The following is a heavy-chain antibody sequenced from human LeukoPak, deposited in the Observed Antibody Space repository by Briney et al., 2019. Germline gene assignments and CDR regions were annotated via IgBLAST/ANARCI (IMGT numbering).Heavy chain of an antibody. CDR1: GFTFSDYN. J-gene: IGHJ4*02. V-gene: IGHV3-11*04. CDR3: ARVEDYDILTGFDY. Sequence: GGSLRLSCAASGFTFSDYNMRWIRQAPGKGLEWVSYVGSGGSTIYYADAVKGRFTISRDNGKNSLYLQMNSLRAEDTAVYYCARVEDYDILTGFDYWGQGTLVTVSS. D-gene: IGHD3-9*01. CDR2: VGSGGSTI.